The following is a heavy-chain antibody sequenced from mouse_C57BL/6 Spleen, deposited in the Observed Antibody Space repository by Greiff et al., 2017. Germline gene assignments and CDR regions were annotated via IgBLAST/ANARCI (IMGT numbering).Heavy chain of an antibody. CDR2: IDPETGGT. CDR3: TREADGYYGWFAY. V-gene: IGHV1-15*01. Sequence: VQLQQPGAELVRPGASVTLSCKASGYTFTDYEMHWVKQTPVHGLEWIGAIDPETGGTAYNQKFKGKAILTADKSSSTAYMELRSLTSEDSAVYYCTREADGYYGWFAYWGQGTLVTVSA. CDR1: GYTFTDYE. J-gene: IGHJ3*01. D-gene: IGHD2-3*01.